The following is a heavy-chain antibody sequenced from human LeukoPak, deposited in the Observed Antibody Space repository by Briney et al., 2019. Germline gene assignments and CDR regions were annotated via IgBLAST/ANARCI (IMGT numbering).Heavy chain of an antibody. Sequence: GGSLRLSCAASGFTFSSYWMHWVRHAPGKGRVWVSRINTDGSSTSYADSMKGRFTISRDNAKNTLYLQMNSLRAEDTAVYYCARVRSKLELPDYWGQGTLVTVSS. V-gene: IGHV3-74*01. J-gene: IGHJ4*02. CDR3: ARVRSKLELPDY. CDR1: GFTFSSYW. D-gene: IGHD1-7*01. CDR2: INTDGSST.